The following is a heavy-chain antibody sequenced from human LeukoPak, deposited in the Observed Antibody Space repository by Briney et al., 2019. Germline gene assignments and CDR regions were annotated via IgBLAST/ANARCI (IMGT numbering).Heavy chain of an antibody. CDR3: ALQGLYYDFWSGYFDY. CDR1: GYSFTSYW. CDR2: IYPGDSDT. V-gene: IGHV5-51*01. Sequence: GESLKISCKGSGYSFTSYWIGWVRQMPGKGLEWMGIIYPGDSDTRYSPSFQGQVTISADKSISTAYLQWSSLKASDTAMYNCALQGLYYDFWSGYFDYWGQGTLVTVSS. D-gene: IGHD3-3*01. J-gene: IGHJ4*02.